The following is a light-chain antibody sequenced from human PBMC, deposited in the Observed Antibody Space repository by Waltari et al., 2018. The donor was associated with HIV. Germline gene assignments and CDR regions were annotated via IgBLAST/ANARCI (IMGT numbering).Light chain of an antibody. CDR1: VLPEKY. CDR2: KDT. J-gene: IGLJ2*01. CDR3: YCPPDNNLGI. V-gene: IGLV3-27*01. Sequence: YELTQPSSVSVSPGQTARITCSGDVLPEKYARWFQQKAGQAPVLVIYKDTERPPGIPERFSGSTSGTTITLTIRGAQVEDEADYYCYCPPDNNLGIFGGGTRLTVL.